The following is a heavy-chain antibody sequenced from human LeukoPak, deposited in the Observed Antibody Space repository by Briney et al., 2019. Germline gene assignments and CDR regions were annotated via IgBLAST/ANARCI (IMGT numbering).Heavy chain of an antibody. CDR3: ARDGYYDILTGYYPYYFDY. Sequence: SQTLSLTSAISGDSVSSNSAAWNWIRQSPSRGLEWLGRTYYRSKWYNDYAVSVKSRITINPDTSKNQFSLQLNSVTPEDTAVYYCARDGYYDILTGYYPYYFDYWGQGTLVTVSS. D-gene: IGHD3-9*01. CDR1: GDSVSSNSAA. V-gene: IGHV6-1*01. J-gene: IGHJ4*02. CDR2: TYYRSKWYN.